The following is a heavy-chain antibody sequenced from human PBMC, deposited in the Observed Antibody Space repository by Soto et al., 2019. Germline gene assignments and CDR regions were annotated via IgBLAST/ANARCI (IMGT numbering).Heavy chain of an antibody. CDR2: MSWDGSDE. CDR1: GFTFSSYG. D-gene: IGHD2-15*01. J-gene: IGHJ4*02. CDR3: AKEGCSGGICYGFDY. Sequence: PGGSLILSGAASGFTFSSYGMHWVRQAPGKGLEWVAVMSWDGSDEFYEDTVNGRFTVSRDNSRNTLYLQMNSLRPEDTAVYYCAKEGCSGGICYGFDYWGQGTLVTVSS. V-gene: IGHV3-30*18.